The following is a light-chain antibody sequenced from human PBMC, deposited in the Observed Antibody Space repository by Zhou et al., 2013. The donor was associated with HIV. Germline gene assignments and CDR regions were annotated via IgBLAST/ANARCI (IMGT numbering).Light chain of an antibody. Sequence: EIVLTQSPGTLSLSPGERATLSCRASQIITNNQLAWYQQKAGQAPRLLIYGSSGRATGIPDRSSGSGSGTDFTLTISRLEPEDYAVYYCQHYVTSPITFGQGTRLEIK. CDR1: QIITNNQ. V-gene: IGKV3-20*01. CDR2: GSS. J-gene: IGKJ5*01. CDR3: QHYVTSPIT.